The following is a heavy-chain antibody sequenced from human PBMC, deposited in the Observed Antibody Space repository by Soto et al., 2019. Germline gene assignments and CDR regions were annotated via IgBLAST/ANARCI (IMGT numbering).Heavy chain of an antibody. CDR2: ISGSRDRT. D-gene: IGHD5-12*01. CDR3: AGSWT. Sequence: EVQVLESGGDLVQPGGSLRLSCAASGFTIRNYAMSWVRQAPGKALEWVSGISGSRDRTYYADSVKGRFTISKDTSSNTLYLQMNSLRVVNTAVYHCAGSWTWGQGTMVTVSS. CDR1: GFTIRNYA. V-gene: IGHV3-23*01. J-gene: IGHJ3*01.